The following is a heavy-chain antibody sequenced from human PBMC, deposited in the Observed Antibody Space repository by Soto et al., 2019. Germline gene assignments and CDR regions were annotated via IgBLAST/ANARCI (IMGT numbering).Heavy chain of an antibody. D-gene: IGHD3-3*01. CDR1: GYTFTSYG. J-gene: IGHJ4*02. CDR2: ISAYNGNT. Sequence: GASVKVSCKASGYTFTSYGISWVRQAPGQGLEWMGWISAYNGNTNYAQKLQGRVTMTTDTSTSTAYMELRSLRSDDTAVYYCARVSITIFGVVIPSGYYFDYWGQGTLVTVSS. CDR3: ARVSITIFGVVIPSGYYFDY. V-gene: IGHV1-18*01.